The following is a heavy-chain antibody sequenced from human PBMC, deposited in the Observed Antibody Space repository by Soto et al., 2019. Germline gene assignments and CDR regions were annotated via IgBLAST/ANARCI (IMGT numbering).Heavy chain of an antibody. J-gene: IGHJ4*02. D-gene: IGHD2-2*02. V-gene: IGHV3-23*01. Sequence: GGSLRLSCAASGFTFSSYAMSWVRQAPGKGLEWVSAISGSGGSTYYADSVKGRFTISRDNSKNTLYLQMNSLRAEDTAVYYCAKDMDIVVVPAAILDYWGQGTLVTVSS. CDR1: GFTFSSYA. CDR3: AKDMDIVVVPAAILDY. CDR2: ISGSGGST.